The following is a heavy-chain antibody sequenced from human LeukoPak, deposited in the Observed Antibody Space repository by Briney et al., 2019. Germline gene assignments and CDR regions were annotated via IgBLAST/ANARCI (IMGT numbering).Heavy chain of an antibody. Sequence: PGRSLRLSCAASGFTFSSYGMHWVRQAPGKGLEWVAVISYDGSNKYYADSVKGRFTISRDNSKNTLYLQMNSLRAEDTAVYYCAKEPTPSLWFGEPQSFDYWGQGTLVTVSS. CDR1: GFTFSSYG. CDR2: ISYDGSNK. J-gene: IGHJ4*02. V-gene: IGHV3-30*18. D-gene: IGHD3-10*01. CDR3: AKEPTPSLWFGEPQSFDY.